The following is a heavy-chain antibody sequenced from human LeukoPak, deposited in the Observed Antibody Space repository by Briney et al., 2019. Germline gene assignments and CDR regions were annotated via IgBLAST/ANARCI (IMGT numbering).Heavy chain of an antibody. V-gene: IGHV1-69*13. CDR2: IIPIFGTA. CDR1: GGTFSSYA. Sequence: ASVKVSCKASGGTFSSYAISWVRQAPGQGLEWMGGIIPIFGTANCAQKFQGRVTITADESTSTAYMELSSLRSEDTAVYYCARTRYYDFWSGYDFDYWGQGTLVTVSS. D-gene: IGHD3-3*01. J-gene: IGHJ4*02. CDR3: ARTRYYDFWSGYDFDY.